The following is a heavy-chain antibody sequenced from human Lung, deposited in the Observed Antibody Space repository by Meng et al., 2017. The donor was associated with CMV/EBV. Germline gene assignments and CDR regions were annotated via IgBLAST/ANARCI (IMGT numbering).Heavy chain of an antibody. J-gene: IGHJ6*02. D-gene: IGHD3-10*01. CDR2: INHSGST. CDR3: ARSKRNNYYGSGSYSKNYGMDV. Sequence: SETLSLTCAVYGGSFSGYYWSWIRQPPGKGLVWIGEINHSGSTNYNPSLKSRVTISVDTSKNQFSLKLSSVTAADTAVYYCARSKRNNYYGSGSYSKNYGMDVWGQGTTVTVSS. CDR1: GGSFSGYY. V-gene: IGHV4-34*01.